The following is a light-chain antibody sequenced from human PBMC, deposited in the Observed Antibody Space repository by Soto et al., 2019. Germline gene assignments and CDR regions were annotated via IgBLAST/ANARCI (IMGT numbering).Light chain of an antibody. J-gene: IGLJ1*01. CDR2: NNN. CDR1: SSNIGTNA. V-gene: IGLV1-44*01. Sequence: QSLLTQPPSASGTPGQRVTISCSGGSSNIGTNAVSWYQQLPGTAPKLLIYNNNQRPSGVPDRFSGSKSGTSASLAISGLQSEDEADYYCAAWDDSLNGYVFGTGTKVTV. CDR3: AAWDDSLNGYV.